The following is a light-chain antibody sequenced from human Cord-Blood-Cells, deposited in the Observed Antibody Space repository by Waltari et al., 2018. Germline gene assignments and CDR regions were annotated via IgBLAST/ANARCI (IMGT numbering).Light chain of an antibody. CDR2: KDS. V-gene: IGLV3-25*02. CDR1: ALPKQY. J-gene: IGLJ2*01. CDR3: QSADSSGTYVV. Sequence: SYELTQPPSVSVSPGQTARITCSGDALPKQYAYRYQQKPGQAPVLVINKDSERPSGIPERFSGSSSGTTVTLTISGVQAEDEADYYCQSADSSGTYVVFGGGTKLTVL.